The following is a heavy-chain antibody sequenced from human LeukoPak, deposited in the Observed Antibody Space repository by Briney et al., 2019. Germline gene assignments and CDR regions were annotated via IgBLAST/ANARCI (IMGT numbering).Heavy chain of an antibody. CDR1: GFTFSDYY. V-gene: IGHV3-11*04. Sequence: AGGSLRLSCAASGFTFSDYYMSWIRQAPGKGLEWVSYISSSGSTIYYADSVKGRFTISRDNAKNSVYLQMNSLRAEDTAVYYCARVWSSGYTKDYWGQGTLVTVSS. CDR2: ISSSGSTI. CDR3: ARVWSSGYTKDY. D-gene: IGHD3-22*01. J-gene: IGHJ4*02.